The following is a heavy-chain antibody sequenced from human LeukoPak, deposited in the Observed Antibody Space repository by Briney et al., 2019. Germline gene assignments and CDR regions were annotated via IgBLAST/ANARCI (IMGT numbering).Heavy chain of an antibody. CDR1: GYIFNNYG. J-gene: IGHJ6*02. V-gene: IGHV1-18*01. CDR3: ARQVLIVGGRYGMDV. CDR2: ISPYRGDT. D-gene: IGHD3-22*01. Sequence: ASVKVSCKASGYIFNNYGISWVRQAPGPGLEWMGWISPYRGDTEYAQRSQGRVTMTTDTSTSTAYMEVRSLRSDDTTVYYCARQVLIVGGRYGMDVWGQGTTVTVSS.